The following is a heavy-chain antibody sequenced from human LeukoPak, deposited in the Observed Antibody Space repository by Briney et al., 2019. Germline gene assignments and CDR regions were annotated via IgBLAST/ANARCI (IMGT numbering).Heavy chain of an antibody. J-gene: IGHJ4*02. CDR3: ARDDCGANCYALIDY. Sequence: PGGSLRLSCAASGFTFSNYAMHWVRQAPGKGLEWVAVISYDGSNQYYADSVKGRFTISRVNSKNTVYLQMTGLRAEDTAVYYCARDDCGANCYALIDYWGQGTLVTVSS. V-gene: IGHV3-30-3*01. D-gene: IGHD4/OR15-4a*01. CDR2: ISYDGSNQ. CDR1: GFTFSNYA.